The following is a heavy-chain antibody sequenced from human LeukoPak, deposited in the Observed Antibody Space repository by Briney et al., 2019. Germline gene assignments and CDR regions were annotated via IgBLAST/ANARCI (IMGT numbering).Heavy chain of an antibody. D-gene: IGHD6-19*01. CDR3: ASARRIAVAGTIHY. CDR2: IYSGGST. J-gene: IGHJ4*02. Sequence: GGSLRLSCAASGFTVSSNYMSWVRQAPGKGLEWVSVIYSGGSTYYADSVKGRFTVSRDNSKNTLYLQMNSLRAEDTAVYYCASARRIAVAGTIHYWGRGTLVTVSS. V-gene: IGHV3-66*01. CDR1: GFTVSSNY.